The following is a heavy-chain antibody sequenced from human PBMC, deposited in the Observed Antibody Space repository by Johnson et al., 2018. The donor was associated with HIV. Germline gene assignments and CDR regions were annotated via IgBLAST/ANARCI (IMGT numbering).Heavy chain of an antibody. J-gene: IGHJ3*01. CDR3: TTARTYF. CDR1: GFKFDDYG. CDR2: ISYDGSNK. Sequence: QVQLVESGGGVVRPGGSLRLSCAASGFKFDDYGMSWVRQAPGKGLEWVAVISYDGSNKYYADSVKGRFTISRDNAKNSLYLQMNSLKTEDTAVYYCTTARTYFWGQGTMVTVSS. D-gene: IGHD2-8*01. V-gene: IGHV3-30*03.